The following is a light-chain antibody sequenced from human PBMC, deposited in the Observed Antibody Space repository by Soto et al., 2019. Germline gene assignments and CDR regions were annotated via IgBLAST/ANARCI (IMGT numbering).Light chain of an antibody. J-gene: IGLJ1*01. CDR1: SSNIGNNY. Sequence: QSVLTQPPSVSAAPGQTVTISCSGSSSNIGNNYVSWYQQLPGTAPKLLIYDNNKRPSGIPDRFSGSKSGTSATLGITGLQTGDEADYYCGTWDSSRSASFGTGTKLTVL. CDR2: DNN. V-gene: IGLV1-51*01. CDR3: GTWDSSRSAS.